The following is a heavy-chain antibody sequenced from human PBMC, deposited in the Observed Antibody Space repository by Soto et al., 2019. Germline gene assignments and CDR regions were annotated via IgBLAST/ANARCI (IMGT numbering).Heavy chain of an antibody. V-gene: IGHV4-30-4*01. J-gene: IGHJ3*02. CDR3: ARPYSAKGPDAFDI. CDR1: GGSISSGDYY. Sequence: SETLSLTCTVSGGSISSGDYYWSWIRQPPGKGLEWVGYIYYSGSTYYNPSLKSRVTISVDTSKNQFSLKLSSVTAADTAVYYCARPYSAKGPDAFDIWGQGTMVTVSS. CDR2: IYYSGST. D-gene: IGHD6-13*01.